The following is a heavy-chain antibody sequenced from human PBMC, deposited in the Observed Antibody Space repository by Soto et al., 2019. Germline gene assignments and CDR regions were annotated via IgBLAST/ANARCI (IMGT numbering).Heavy chain of an antibody. J-gene: IGHJ3*02. CDR3: ARADIVVVPAAIRGDAFDI. D-gene: IGHD2-2*02. Sequence: QVQLVQSGAEVKKPGASVKVSCKASGYTFTSYGISWVRQAPGQGLEWMGWISAYNGNTNYAQKLQGRVTMTTETSTSTAYKELRSLRSDDTAVYYCARADIVVVPAAIRGDAFDIWGQGTMVTVSS. CDR2: ISAYNGNT. CDR1: GYTFTSYG. V-gene: IGHV1-18*01.